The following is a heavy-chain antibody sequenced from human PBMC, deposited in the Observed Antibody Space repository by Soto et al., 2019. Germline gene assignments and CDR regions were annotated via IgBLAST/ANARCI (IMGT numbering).Heavy chain of an antibody. V-gene: IGHV3-11*01. CDR3: AGLYSNYWPLDP. CDR2: ISNTGRII. J-gene: IGHJ5*02. Sequence: GSLRLSCAASGFSFSDYYMTWIRQAPGKGLEWVSYISNTGRIIYDADSVKGRFTISRDNAKNSLFLQMTSLSAEDTAVYYCAGLYSNYWPLDPWGQGTLVTVSS. D-gene: IGHD6-13*01. CDR1: GFSFSDYY.